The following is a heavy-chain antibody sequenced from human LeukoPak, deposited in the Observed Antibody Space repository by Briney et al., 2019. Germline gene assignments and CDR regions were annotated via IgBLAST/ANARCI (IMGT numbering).Heavy chain of an antibody. D-gene: IGHD6-13*01. V-gene: IGHV4-38-2*02. CDR2: IYHSGST. CDR3: ARDYGYSSRPNFWFGP. Sequence: SETLSLTCTVSGYSISSGYYWGWIRQPPGKGLEWIGSIYHSGSTYYNPSLKSRVTISVDTSKNQFSLKLSSVTAADTAVYYCARDYGYSSRPNFWFGPWGQGTLVTVSS. CDR1: GYSISSGYY. J-gene: IGHJ5*02.